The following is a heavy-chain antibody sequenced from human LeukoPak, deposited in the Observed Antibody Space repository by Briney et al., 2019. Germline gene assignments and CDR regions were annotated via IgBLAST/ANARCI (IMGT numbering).Heavy chain of an antibody. CDR1: GIMFKNYW. Sequence: GGSLRLSCEASGIMFKNYWMSWVRQAPGKGLELVANIKEDGSEKNYVDSVEGRFTISRDNARNSLYLQMNSLRAEDTAVYYCARRGWQFDSWGQGTLVAVSS. CDR3: ARRGWQFDS. D-gene: IGHD2-15*01. CDR2: IKEDGSEK. V-gene: IGHV3-7*01. J-gene: IGHJ4*02.